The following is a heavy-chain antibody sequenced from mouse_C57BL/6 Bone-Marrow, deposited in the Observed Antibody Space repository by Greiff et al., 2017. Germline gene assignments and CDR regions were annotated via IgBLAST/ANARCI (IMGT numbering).Heavy chain of an antibody. J-gene: IGHJ1*03. Sequence: EVQLQQSGPELVKPGASVKISCKASGYSFTDYNMNWVKQSNGKSLEWIGVINPNYGTTSYKQKFKGKATLTVDQSSSTAYMQLNSLTSEDSAVYYCGPTTGPYWYVDVWGTGTTVTVSS. D-gene: IGHD4-1*02. CDR2: INPNYGTT. CDR3: GPTTGPYWYVDV. CDR1: GYSFTDYN. V-gene: IGHV1-39*01.